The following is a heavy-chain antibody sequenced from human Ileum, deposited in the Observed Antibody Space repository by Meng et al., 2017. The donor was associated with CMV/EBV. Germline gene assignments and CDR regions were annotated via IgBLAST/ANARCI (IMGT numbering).Heavy chain of an antibody. CDR2: IHPTGTT. D-gene: IGHD3-10*01. J-gene: IGHJ5*02. CDR1: GGSLTSYY. V-gene: IGHV4-4*07. CDR3: ARAAARGVPVDL. Sequence: QLQLPESGPRLLQPSETRSLTCTVTGGSLTSYYWTWIRQPAGKGLEWIGRIHPTGTTDDNPSLRSRVSMSLDKSKNQFSLKLTSVTAADTAVYYCARAAARGVPVDLWGQGTLVTVSS.